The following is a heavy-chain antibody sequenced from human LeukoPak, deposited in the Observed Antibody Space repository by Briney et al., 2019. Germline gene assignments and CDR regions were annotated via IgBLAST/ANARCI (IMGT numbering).Heavy chain of an antibody. CDR1: GGSISSYY. CDR3: ASSRSYFNGIPFDY. CDR2: IYYSGST. J-gene: IGHJ4*02. V-gene: IGHV4-59*01. D-gene: IGHD3-10*01. Sequence: SETQSLTCTVSGGSISSYYWSWIRQPPGKGLEWIGYIYYSGSTNYNPSLKSRVTISVDTSKNQFSLKLSSGTAADTAVYYCASSRSYFNGIPFDYWGQGTLVTVSS.